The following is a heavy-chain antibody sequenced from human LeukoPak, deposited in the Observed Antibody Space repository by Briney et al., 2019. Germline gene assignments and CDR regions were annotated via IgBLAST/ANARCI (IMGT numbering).Heavy chain of an antibody. D-gene: IGHD1-26*01. J-gene: IGHJ4*02. CDR1: GYTFTGYY. Sequence: GASVKVSCKASGYTFTGYYMHWVRQAPGQGLEWMGWISAYNGNTNYAQKLQGRVTMTTDTSTSTAYMELRSLRSDDTAVYYCARDPWGTPSGSYPPGYWGQGTLVTVSS. CDR3: ARDPWGTPSGSYPPGY. V-gene: IGHV1-18*04. CDR2: ISAYNGNT.